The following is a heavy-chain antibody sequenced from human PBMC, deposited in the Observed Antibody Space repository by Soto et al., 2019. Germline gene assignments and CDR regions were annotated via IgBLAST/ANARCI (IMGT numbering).Heavy chain of an antibody. CDR3: ARGVRGMGAAFDY. Sequence: GGSLRLSCAASGFTFSSYWMSWVRQAPGKGLEWVANIKQDGSEKYYVDSVKGRFTISRDNAKNSLYLQMNSLRAEDTAVYYGARGVRGMGAAFDYWGQGTLVTVSS. CDR2: IKQDGSEK. D-gene: IGHD3-16*01. V-gene: IGHV3-7*03. CDR1: GFTFSSYW. J-gene: IGHJ4*02.